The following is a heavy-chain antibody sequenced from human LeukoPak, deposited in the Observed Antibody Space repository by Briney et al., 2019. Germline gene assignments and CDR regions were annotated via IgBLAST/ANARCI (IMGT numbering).Heavy chain of an antibody. CDR2: IYYSGNT. Sequence: SETLSLTCTVSGGSISSSSYYWGWIRQPPGKGLEWIGSIYYSGNTYYNPSLKSRVTISVDTSKNQFSLKLSSVTAADTAVYYCARELWSDDSSGYSNWFDPWGQGNLVTVSS. D-gene: IGHD3-22*01. CDR3: ARELWSDDSSGYSNWFDP. J-gene: IGHJ5*02. V-gene: IGHV4-39*07. CDR1: GGSISSSSYY.